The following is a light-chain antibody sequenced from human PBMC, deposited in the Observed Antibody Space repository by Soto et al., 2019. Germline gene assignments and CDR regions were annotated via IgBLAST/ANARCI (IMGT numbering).Light chain of an antibody. V-gene: IGLV2-23*02. Sequence: QSALTQPASVSGSPGQSITISCTGTNSDIGSYDLVSWYQQHPGKAPKLMIYEVSKRPSGLSNRFSGSKSGNTASLTISGLQAEDGADYYCCSYAGTSALVFGGGTKVTV. CDR3: CSYAGTSALV. CDR1: NSDIGSYDL. J-gene: IGLJ2*01. CDR2: EVS.